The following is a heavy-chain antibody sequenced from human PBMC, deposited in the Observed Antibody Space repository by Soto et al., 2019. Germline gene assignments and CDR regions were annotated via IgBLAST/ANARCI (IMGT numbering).Heavy chain of an antibody. V-gene: IGHV2-5*02. J-gene: IGHJ5*02. D-gene: IGHD2-2*01. CDR2: IYWDDDK. CDR1: GFSLSTSGVG. CDR3: AHATKGDIVLVPAAPNWFDP. Sequence: QITLKESGPTLVKPTQTLTLTCTFSGFSLSTSGVGVGWIRQPPGKALEWLALIYWDDDKRYSPSLKTRLTITKDTTKTQVVLTLTNIDPMDTATYYCAHATKGDIVLVPAAPNWFDPWGQGTLVTVSS.